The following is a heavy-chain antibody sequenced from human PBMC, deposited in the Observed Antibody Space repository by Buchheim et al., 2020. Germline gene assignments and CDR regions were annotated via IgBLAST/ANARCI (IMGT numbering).Heavy chain of an antibody. D-gene: IGHD3-22*01. CDR1: GFTASSVY. J-gene: IGHJ6*02. CDR3: ASQGYYYDSGGYSYYYYYAMDV. V-gene: IGHV3-66*04. CDR2: ICSGGTT. Sequence: EVQLVESGGGLVQSGGSLRLSCAAAGFTASSVYMSWVRQAPGKGLEWVSFICSGGTTFYADSVKGSFTISSDNSKNTLYLQMNNLRAEDTAVYYCASQGYYYDSGGYSYYYYYAMDVWGQGTT.